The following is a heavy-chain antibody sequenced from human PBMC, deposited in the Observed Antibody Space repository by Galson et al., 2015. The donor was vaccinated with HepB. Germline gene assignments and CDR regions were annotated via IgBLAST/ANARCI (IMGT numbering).Heavy chain of an antibody. D-gene: IGHD6-6*01. CDR3: AREEAARESEHFDY. CDR1: GDSVSSNSAA. CDR2: ASYRFKRYN. Sequence: CAISGDSVSSNSAAWNWIRQSPSRGVEWLGRASYRFKRYNYYAESVKSRITINPDTSKNQFSLQLSSVTPEDTAVYYCAREEAARESEHFDYWGQGTLVTVSS. V-gene: IGHV6-1*01. J-gene: IGHJ4*02.